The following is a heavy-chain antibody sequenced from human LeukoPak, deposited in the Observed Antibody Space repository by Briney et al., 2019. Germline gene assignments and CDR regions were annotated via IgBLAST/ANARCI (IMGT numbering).Heavy chain of an antibody. CDR3: ARHGNYYGSGSTNWFDP. D-gene: IGHD3-10*01. CDR1: GGSISSSSYY. J-gene: IGHJ5*02. V-gene: IGHV4-39*01. CDR2: IYYSGST. Sequence: SETLSLTCTVSGGSISSSSYYWGWIRQPPGKGLEWIGSIYYSGSTYYNPSLKSRVTISVDTSKNQFSLKLSSVTAADTAVYYCARHGNYYGSGSTNWFDPWGQGTLVTVSS.